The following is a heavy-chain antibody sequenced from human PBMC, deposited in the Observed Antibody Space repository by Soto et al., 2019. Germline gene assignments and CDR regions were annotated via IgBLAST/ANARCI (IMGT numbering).Heavy chain of an antibody. CDR3: ETGDVDSWFAP. CDR2: IYPTDSRV. J-gene: IGHJ5*02. Sequence: GESLKISCQTSGYRFSSYWIVWVRQMPGKGLEWMGIIYPTDSRVKYNPSVQGHVTMSVDRSISTAYLQWSSLRASATAVYFCETGDVDSWFAPWGQGTPVTVSS. CDR1: GYRFSSYW. D-gene: IGHD3-10*01. V-gene: IGHV5-51*01.